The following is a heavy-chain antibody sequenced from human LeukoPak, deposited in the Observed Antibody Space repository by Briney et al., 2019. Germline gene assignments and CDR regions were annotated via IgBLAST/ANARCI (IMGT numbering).Heavy chain of an antibody. CDR1: GGSISSYY. CDR3: ARATYYDSSGYYYDAYAFDI. J-gene: IGHJ3*02. CDR2: IYYSGST. V-gene: IGHV4-59*01. D-gene: IGHD3-22*01. Sequence: PSETLSLTCNVSGGSISSYYWSWIRQPPGKGLEWIGYIYYSGSTNYNPSLKSRVTISVDTSKNQFSLKLSSVTAADAAVYYCARATYYDSSGYYYDAYAFDIWGQGTMVTVSS.